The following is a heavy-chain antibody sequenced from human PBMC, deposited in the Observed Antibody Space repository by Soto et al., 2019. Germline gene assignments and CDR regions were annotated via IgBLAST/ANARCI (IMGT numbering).Heavy chain of an antibody. J-gene: IGHJ4*02. V-gene: IGHV3-7*05. CDR1: GFTFSSYW. D-gene: IGHD3-10*01. CDR3: ARTRLSSGSYYKGYYFDY. CDR2: IKQDGSEN. Sequence: GGSLRLSCAASGFTFSSYWMSWVRQAPGKGLEWVANIKQDGSENYYVDSVKGGFTISRDNAKNSLYLQMNSLRAEDTAVYYCARTRLSSGSYYKGYYFDYWGQGTLVTVSS.